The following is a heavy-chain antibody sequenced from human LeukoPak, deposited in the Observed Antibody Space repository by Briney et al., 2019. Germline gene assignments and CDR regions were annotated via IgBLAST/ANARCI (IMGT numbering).Heavy chain of an antibody. D-gene: IGHD7-27*01. J-gene: IGHJ4*02. Sequence: ASVKVSCKVSGYTLTELSMHWVRQAPGKGLEWMGGFDPEDGEIIYAQKFQGRVTMTEDTSTDTAYMELSSLRSEDTAVYYCARGGLTGYYFDYWGQGTLVTVSS. CDR3: ARGGLTGYYFDY. V-gene: IGHV1-24*01. CDR2: FDPEDGEI. CDR1: GYTLTELS.